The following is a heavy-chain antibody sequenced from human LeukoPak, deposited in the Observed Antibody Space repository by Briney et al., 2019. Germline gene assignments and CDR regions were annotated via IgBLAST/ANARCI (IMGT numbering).Heavy chain of an antibody. CDR2: IDTGGGT. J-gene: IGHJ4*02. Sequence: GESLKLSCVASEFSVSYNYMSWVRQAPGKGLEWVSVIDTGGGTKYSDSVNGRFTISRDNSKDTLYLQMNNLRAEDTAIYYCARGRDPFDYWGQGTLVTVSS. CDR3: ARGRDPFDY. V-gene: IGHV3-66*02. CDR1: EFSVSYNY.